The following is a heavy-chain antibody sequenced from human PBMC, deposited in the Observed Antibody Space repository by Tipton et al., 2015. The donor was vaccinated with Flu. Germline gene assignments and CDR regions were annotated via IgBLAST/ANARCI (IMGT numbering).Heavy chain of an antibody. Sequence: SLRLSCAASGFTFSSYGMHWVRQAPGKGLEWVAVISYDGSNKYYADSVKGRFTISRDNSKNTLYLQMNSLRAEDTAVYYCAKDGGPGIAAAGTEPGYYYGMDVWGQGTTVTVSS. J-gene: IGHJ6*02. CDR2: ISYDGSNK. CDR1: GFTFSSYG. D-gene: IGHD6-13*01. CDR3: AKDGGPGIAAAGTEPGYYYGMDV. V-gene: IGHV3-30*18.